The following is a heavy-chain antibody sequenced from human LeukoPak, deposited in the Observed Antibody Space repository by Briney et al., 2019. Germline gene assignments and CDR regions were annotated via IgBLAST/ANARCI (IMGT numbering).Heavy chain of an antibody. CDR1: GGSFSGYY. Sequence: SETLSLTCAVYGGSFSGYYWSWIRQPPGKGLEWIGEINHSGSTNYNPSLKSRVTISVDTSKNQFSLKLSSVTAADTAVYYCGRVPLKGQGLVSGPFDYWGKGTLVTVSS. CDR2: INHSGST. J-gene: IGHJ4*02. D-gene: IGHD6-19*01. V-gene: IGHV4-34*01. CDR3: GRVPLKGQGLVSGPFDY.